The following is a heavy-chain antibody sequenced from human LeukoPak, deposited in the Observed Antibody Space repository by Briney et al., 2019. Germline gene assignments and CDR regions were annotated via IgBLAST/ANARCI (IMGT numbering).Heavy chain of an antibody. CDR3: ARRSPLVAVTTAHYYDY. CDR1: GGSFSGFY. CDR2: INHSGST. Sequence: SETLSLTCAVYGGSFSGFYWNWIRQPPGKGLEWIGEINHSGSTHYSPSLKSRLSISVDPSKNQFSLKLSSVTAADTAVYYCARRSPLVAVTTAHYYDYWGPGTLVTVSS. D-gene: IGHD2-21*02. J-gene: IGHJ4*02. V-gene: IGHV4-34*01.